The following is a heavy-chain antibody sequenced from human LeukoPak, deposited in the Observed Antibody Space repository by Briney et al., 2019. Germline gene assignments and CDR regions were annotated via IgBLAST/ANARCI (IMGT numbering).Heavy chain of an antibody. V-gene: IGHV3-53*05. D-gene: IGHD3-22*01. CDR2: IYSGGST. CDR1: GFTVSSNY. CDR3: AKAAKYYYDSSDYYDY. J-gene: IGHJ4*02. Sequence: GGSLRLSCAASGFTVSSNYMSWVRRAPGKGLEWVSVIYSGGSTYYADSVKGRFTISRDNSKNTLSLQMNSLRAADTAVYYCAKAAKYYYDSSDYYDYWGQGTLVTVSS.